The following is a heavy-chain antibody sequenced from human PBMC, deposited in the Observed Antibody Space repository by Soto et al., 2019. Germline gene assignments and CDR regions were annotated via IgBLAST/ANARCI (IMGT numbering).Heavy chain of an antibody. J-gene: IGHJ4*02. CDR2: IHHSGRT. CDR1: GGSMRTNYW. D-gene: IGHD3-16*01. CDR3: ARGFDYRRVY. V-gene: IGHV4-4*02. Sequence: SETLSLSCSVSGGSMRTNYWWTWVRQPPGKGLEWIGEIHHSGRTNYIQSLKSRVTMSLDKSNNQLSLKLSSVTAADTAVYYCARGFDYRRVYWGQGTLVTVSS.